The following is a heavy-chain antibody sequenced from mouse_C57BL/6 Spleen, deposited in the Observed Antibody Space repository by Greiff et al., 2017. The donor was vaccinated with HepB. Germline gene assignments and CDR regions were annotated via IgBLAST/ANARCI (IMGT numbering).Heavy chain of an antibody. J-gene: IGHJ2*01. CDR1: GYTFTDYY. D-gene: IGHD4-1*01. V-gene: IGHV1-26*01. Sequence: VQLQQSGPELVKPGASVKISCKASGYTFTDYYMNWVKQSHGKSLEWIGDINPNNGGTSYNQKFKGKATLTVDKSSSTAYMELRSLTSEDSAVYDCAKGLGYWGQGTTRTVSA. CDR2: INPNNGGT. CDR3: AKGLGY.